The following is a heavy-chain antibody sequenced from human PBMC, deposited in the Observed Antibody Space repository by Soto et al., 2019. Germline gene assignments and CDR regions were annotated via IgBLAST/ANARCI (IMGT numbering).Heavy chain of an antibody. CDR1: GFTFSDYY. CDR2: ISSSGSTI. Sequence: GGSLRLSCAASGFTFSDYYMSWIRQAPGKGLEWVSYISSSGSTIYYADSVKGRFTISRDNAKNPLYLQMNSLRAEGTAVYYCASLVVVAATQPDYWGQGTLVTVSS. J-gene: IGHJ4*02. CDR3: ASLVVVAATQPDY. D-gene: IGHD2-15*01. V-gene: IGHV3-11*01.